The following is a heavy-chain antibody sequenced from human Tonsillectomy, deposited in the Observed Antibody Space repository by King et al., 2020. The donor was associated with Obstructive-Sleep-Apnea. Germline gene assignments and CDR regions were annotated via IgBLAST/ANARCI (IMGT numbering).Heavy chain of an antibody. Sequence: QLVQSGGGVVRPGGSLRLSCAASGFSFSSAAMYWVRQAPGKGLEWVALVWYDGANENYADSVKGRFTISRVNSKNTLYLQMNSLRAEDTAVYYCAKASGKGGWWNDALDFWGQGTMVTVSS. D-gene: IGHD6-19*01. CDR3: AKASGKGGWWNDALDF. J-gene: IGHJ3*01. CDR2: VWYDGANE. V-gene: IGHV3-33*06. CDR1: GFSFSSAA.